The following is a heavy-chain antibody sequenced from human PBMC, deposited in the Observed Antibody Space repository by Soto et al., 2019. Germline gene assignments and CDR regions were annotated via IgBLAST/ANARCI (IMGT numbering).Heavy chain of an antibody. Sequence: GGSLRLSCTASGFTFSSYGMGWVRQAPGKGLQWVSTIRGGGGQTHYIDSVKGRFSISRDNSKNTVYLQMDSLRAEDTAMYFCARDVGLDSDDFFAYWGQGTQVTVSS. CDR1: GFTFSSYG. CDR2: IRGGGGQT. J-gene: IGHJ4*02. D-gene: IGHD3-9*01. V-gene: IGHV3-23*01. CDR3: ARDVGLDSDDFFAY.